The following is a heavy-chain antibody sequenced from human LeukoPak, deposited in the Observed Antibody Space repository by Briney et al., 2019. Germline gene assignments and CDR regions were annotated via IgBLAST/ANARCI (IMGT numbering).Heavy chain of an antibody. J-gene: IGHJ5*02. CDR1: GGSFSGYY. V-gene: IGHV4-34*01. CDR3: ASWIVVVPAANGGFDP. D-gene: IGHD2-2*01. Sequence: SETLSLTCAVYGGSFSGYYWSWIRQPPGKGLEWIGEINHSGSTNYNPSLKSRVTISVDTSKNQFSLKLSSVTAADTAVYYCASWIVVVPAANGGFDPWGQGTLVTVSS. CDR2: INHSGST.